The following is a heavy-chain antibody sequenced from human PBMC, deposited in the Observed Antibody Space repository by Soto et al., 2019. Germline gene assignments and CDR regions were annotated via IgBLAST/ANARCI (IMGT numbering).Heavy chain of an antibody. V-gene: IGHV4-39*01. J-gene: IGHJ4*02. CDR3: ATYSYLLYTSGYHDV. CDR2: ISYSGMP. CDR1: GGSVSSGSYY. Sequence: SETLSLTCTVSGGSVSSGSYYWSWIASISYSGMPYYRRSLKGRVAISLDRSQNQFSLGLHSMTAADTALYYCATYSYLLYTSGYHDVWGQGLQVTVSS. D-gene: IGHD6-19*01.